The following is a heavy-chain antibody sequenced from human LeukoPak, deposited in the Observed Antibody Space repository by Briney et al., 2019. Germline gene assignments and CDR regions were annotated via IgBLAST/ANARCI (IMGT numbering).Heavy chain of an antibody. D-gene: IGHD6-19*01. CDR1: GGTFSSYA. J-gene: IGHJ4*02. CDR2: IIPIFGTA. Sequence: SVKVSCKASGGTFSSYAISWVRQAPGQGLEWMGGIIPIFGTANYAQKFQGRVTITADKSTSTAYMGLSSLRSEDTAVYYCARVSSGWYRTLDYWGQGTLVTVSS. CDR3: ARVSSGWYRTLDY. V-gene: IGHV1-69*06.